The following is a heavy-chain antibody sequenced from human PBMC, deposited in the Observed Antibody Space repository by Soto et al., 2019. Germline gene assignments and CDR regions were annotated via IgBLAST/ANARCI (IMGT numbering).Heavy chain of an antibody. CDR3: ARLYGGNLLIPLY. V-gene: IGHV1-3*01. J-gene: IGHJ4*02. CDR1: GYTFTSYA. Sequence: ASVKVSCKASGYTFTSYAMHWVRQAPGQRLEWMGWINAYNGNTNYAQKLQGRVTITTDTSTSTAYMELRSLRSDDTAVYYCARLYGGNLLIPLYWGQGTLVTVSS. CDR2: INAYNGNT. D-gene: IGHD2-21*02.